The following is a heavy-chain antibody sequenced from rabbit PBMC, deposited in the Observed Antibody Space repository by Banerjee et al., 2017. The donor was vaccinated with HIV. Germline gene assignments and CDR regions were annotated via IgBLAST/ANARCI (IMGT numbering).Heavy chain of an antibody. V-gene: IGHV1S40*01. D-gene: IGHD4-1*01. Sequence: QSLEESGGDLVKPGASLTLTCTASGFSFSNSYYMCWVRQAPGKGLEWIACIYEGSSGSTYYASWAKGRFTISKTSSTTVTLQMTSLTAADTATYFCARDLAGVIGWNFGLWGPGTLVTVS. CDR3: ARDLAGVIGWNFGL. CDR2: IYEGSSGST. CDR1: GFSFSNSYY. J-gene: IGHJ4*01.